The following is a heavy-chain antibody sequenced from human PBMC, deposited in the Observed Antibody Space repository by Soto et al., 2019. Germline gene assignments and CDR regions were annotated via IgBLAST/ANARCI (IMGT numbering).Heavy chain of an antibody. CDR1: GFTFSSYA. CDR3: ARDWSNYVGSYYGMDV. Sequence: QVQLVESGGGVVQPGRSLRLSCAASGFTFSSYAMHWVRQAPGKGLEWVAVISFDGSNKYYADSVKGRFTISRDNSKNMLDLQMNIPRAEDTAVYYCARDWSNYVGSYYGMDVWGQGTTVTVSS. CDR2: ISFDGSNK. D-gene: IGHD4-4*01. V-gene: IGHV3-30-3*01. J-gene: IGHJ6*02.